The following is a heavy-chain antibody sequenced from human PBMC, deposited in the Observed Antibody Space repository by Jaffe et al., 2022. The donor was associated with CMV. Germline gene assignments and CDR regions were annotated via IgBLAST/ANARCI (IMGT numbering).Heavy chain of an antibody. J-gene: IGHJ4*02. CDR2: IDWDDDK. CDR1: GFSLSTSGMC. Sequence: QVTLRESGPALVKPTQTLTLTCTFSGFSLSTSGMCVSWIRQPPGKALEWLARIDWDDDKYYSTSLKTRLTISKDTSKNQVVLTMTNMDPVDTATYYCARISYYDSSGWSLFDYWGQGTLVTVSS. D-gene: IGHD3-22*01. CDR3: ARISYYDSSGWSLFDY. V-gene: IGHV2-70*15.